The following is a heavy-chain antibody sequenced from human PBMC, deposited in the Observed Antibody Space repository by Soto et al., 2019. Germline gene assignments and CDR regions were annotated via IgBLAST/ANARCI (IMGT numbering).Heavy chain of an antibody. D-gene: IGHD3-22*01. CDR3: SRENPTYYAGWFEP. V-gene: IGHV1-18*01. CDR1: GYTFTSYG. J-gene: IGHJ5*02. Sequence: ASVKVSCKASGYTFTSYGISWVRQAPGQGLEWMGWISAYNGNTNYAQKLQGRVTMTTDTSTSTAYMELRSLRSDDTAVYYCSRENPTYYAGWFEPLGQGTLVPVSS. CDR2: ISAYNGNT.